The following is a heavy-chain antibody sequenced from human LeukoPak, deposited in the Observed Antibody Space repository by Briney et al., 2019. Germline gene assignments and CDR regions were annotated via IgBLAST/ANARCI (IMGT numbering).Heavy chain of an antibody. J-gene: IGHJ5*02. CDR3: ARGLRFLEWSRSFVWFDP. Sequence: GASVKVSCKASGYTFTGYYMHWVRQAPGQGLEWMGWINPNSGGTNYAQKFQGRVTMTRDTSISTAYMELSRLRSDDTAVYYCARGLRFLEWSRSFVWFDPWGQGTLVTVSS. CDR1: GYTFTGYY. D-gene: IGHD3-3*01. CDR2: INPNSGGT. V-gene: IGHV1-2*02.